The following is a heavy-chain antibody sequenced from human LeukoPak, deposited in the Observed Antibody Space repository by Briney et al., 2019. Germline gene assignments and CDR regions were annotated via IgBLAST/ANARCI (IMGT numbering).Heavy chain of an antibody. V-gene: IGHV3-33*01. CDR3: ARDRSIREGSYYIILDY. Sequence: PGRSLRLSCAASGFTFNNYGMHWVRQAPGKGLEWVAVIWYDGRSKYYADSVKGRFTISRDNSKDTLYLQMNSLRAEDTAVYYCARDRSIREGSYYIILDYWGQGTLVTVSS. CDR2: IWYDGRSK. J-gene: IGHJ4*02. CDR1: GFTFNNYG. D-gene: IGHD1-26*01.